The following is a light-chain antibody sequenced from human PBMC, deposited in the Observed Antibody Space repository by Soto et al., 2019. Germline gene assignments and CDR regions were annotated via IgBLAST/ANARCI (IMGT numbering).Light chain of an antibody. Sequence: SALPQPPSASGSCGQSVTISCTGTSSDVGGYNYVSWYQQHPGKAPKLMIYEVSERPSGVPDRFSGSKSGNTASLTVSGLQADDEADYYCSSYSGTNYHHVFGTGTKLTVL. CDR1: SSDVGGYNY. CDR2: EVS. J-gene: IGLJ1*01. V-gene: IGLV2-8*01. CDR3: SSYSGTNYHHV.